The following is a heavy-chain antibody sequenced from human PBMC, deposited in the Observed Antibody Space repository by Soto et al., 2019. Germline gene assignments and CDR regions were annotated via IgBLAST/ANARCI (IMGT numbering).Heavy chain of an antibody. J-gene: IGHJ3*02. CDR2: INHSGST. CDR3: ARRVDHYDSSGDANDI. CDR1: GGSFSGYY. D-gene: IGHD3-22*01. Sequence: SETLSLTCAVYGGSFSGYYWSWIRQHPGKGLEWIGEINHSGSTSYNPSLKSRVTMSVDTSKNEFSLKLTSVTAADTAVYYCARRVDHYDSSGDANDIWGQGTMVTVS. V-gene: IGHV4-34*01.